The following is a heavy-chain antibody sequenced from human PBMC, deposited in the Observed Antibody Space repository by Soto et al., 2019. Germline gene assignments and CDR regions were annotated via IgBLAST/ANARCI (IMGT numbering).Heavy chain of an antibody. V-gene: IGHV1-46*01. CDR2: INPSGRST. Sequence: QVQLVQSGAEVKKPGASVKVSCKASGYTFTSYYMHWVRQAPGQGLEWMGKINPSGRSTSYAQNFQGRVTMTSDTSTTTVYMELSSLRSEDTAVYYCARDPPYGGNSGAVWGQGTLVTVSS. D-gene: IGHD4-17*01. J-gene: IGHJ4*02. CDR1: GYTFTSYY. CDR3: ARDPPYGGNSGAV.